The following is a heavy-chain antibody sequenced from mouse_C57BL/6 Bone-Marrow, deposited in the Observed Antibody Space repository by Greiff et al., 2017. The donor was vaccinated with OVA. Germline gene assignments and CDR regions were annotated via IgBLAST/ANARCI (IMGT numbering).Heavy chain of an antibody. Sequence: VQLQQSGAELVRPGASVKLSCTASGFNIKDDYMHWVKQRPEQGLEWIGWIDPENGDTEYASKFQGKATITADTSSNTAYLQLSRLTSEDTADYYCASYGNFDYWGQGTTLTVSS. CDR2: IDPENGDT. D-gene: IGHD2-1*01. CDR1: GFNIKDDY. V-gene: IGHV14-4*01. CDR3: ASYGNFDY. J-gene: IGHJ2*01.